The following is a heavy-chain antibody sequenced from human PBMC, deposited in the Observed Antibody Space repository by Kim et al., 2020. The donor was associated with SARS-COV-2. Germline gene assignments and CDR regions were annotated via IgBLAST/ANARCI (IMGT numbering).Heavy chain of an antibody. D-gene: IGHD6-19*01. CDR2: INPNSGGT. Sequence: ASVKVSCKASGYTFTGYYMHWVRQAPGQGLEWMGWINPNSGGTNYAQKFQGRVTMTRDTSISTAYMELSRLRSDDTAVYYCARDIPGIAVAGSDVSNWGQGTLVTVSS. V-gene: IGHV1-2*02. CDR1: GYTFTGYY. J-gene: IGHJ4*02. CDR3: ARDIPGIAVAGSDVSN.